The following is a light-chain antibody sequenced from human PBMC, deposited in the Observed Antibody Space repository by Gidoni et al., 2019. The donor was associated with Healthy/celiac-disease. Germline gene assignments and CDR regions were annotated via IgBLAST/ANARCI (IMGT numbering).Light chain of an antibody. CDR1: QSVLYSSNNKNY. Sequence: DIVMTQSPDSLAVSLGERATINGKSSQSVLYSSNNKNYLAWYQQKPGQPPKLLIYWASTRESGVPDRFSGSGSGTDFTLTSSSLQAEDVAVYYCQQYYSTPWTFXXXTKVEIK. CDR3: QQYYSTPWT. CDR2: WAS. V-gene: IGKV4-1*01. J-gene: IGKJ1*01.